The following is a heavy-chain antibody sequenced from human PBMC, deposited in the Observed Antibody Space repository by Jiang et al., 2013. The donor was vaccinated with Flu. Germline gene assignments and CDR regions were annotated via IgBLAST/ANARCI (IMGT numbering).Heavy chain of an antibody. CDR3: ARHINYGVLYYYYGMDV. J-gene: IGHJ6*02. V-gene: IGHV4-39*01. D-gene: IGHD4-17*01. Sequence: SGPGLVKPSETLSLTCTVSGGSISSSSYYWGWIRQPPGKGLEWIGSIYYSGSTYYNPSLKSRVTISVDTSKNQFSLKLSSVTAADTAVYYCARHINYGVLYYYYGMDVWGQGTTVTVSS. CDR2: IYYSGST. CDR1: GGSISSSSYY.